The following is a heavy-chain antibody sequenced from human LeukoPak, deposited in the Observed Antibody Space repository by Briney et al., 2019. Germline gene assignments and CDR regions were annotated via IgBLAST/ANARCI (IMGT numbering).Heavy chain of an antibody. Sequence: GGSLRLSCAASGFTFSSYSMNWVRQAPGKGLEWVSSISSSSYIYYADSVKGRFTISRDNAKNSLYLQMNSLRAEDTAVYYCARETLVGWSSGWYYFDYWGQGTLVTVSS. CDR3: ARETLVGWSSGWYYFDY. CDR1: GFTFSSYS. V-gene: IGHV3-21*01. CDR2: ISSSSYI. J-gene: IGHJ4*02. D-gene: IGHD6-19*01.